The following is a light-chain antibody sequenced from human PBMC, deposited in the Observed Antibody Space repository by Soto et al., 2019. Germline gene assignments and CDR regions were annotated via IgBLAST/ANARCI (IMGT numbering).Light chain of an antibody. CDR3: QQYYDTPLT. J-gene: IGKJ4*01. V-gene: IGKV4-1*01. CDR2: WAS. Sequence: DIVMTQSPDSLAMSKGETATINCKSSQSVLYSSNNYNYLAWYQQKPGQPPKLLITWASTREPGVSGRFSGSGFATDFTLTISSLRSEDVAVYYCQQYYDTPLTFGGGTKADI. CDR1: QSVLYSSNNYNY.